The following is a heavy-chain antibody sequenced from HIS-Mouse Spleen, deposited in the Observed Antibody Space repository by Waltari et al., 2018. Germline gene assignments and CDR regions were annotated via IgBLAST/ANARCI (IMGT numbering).Heavy chain of an antibody. CDR2: ISYDGSNK. J-gene: IGHJ4*02. Sequence: VQLVESGGGVVQPGRSLRLSCAASGFPFSSYGRPWVRQAPGKGLEWVAVISYDGSNKYYADSVKGRFTISRDNSKNTLYLQMNSLRAEDTAVYYCAKASSGWLDYWGQGTLVTVSS. CDR1: GFPFSSYG. D-gene: IGHD6-19*01. CDR3: AKASSGWLDY. V-gene: IGHV3-30*18.